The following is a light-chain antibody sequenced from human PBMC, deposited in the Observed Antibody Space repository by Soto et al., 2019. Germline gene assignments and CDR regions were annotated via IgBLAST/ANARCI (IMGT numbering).Light chain of an antibody. CDR2: ESN. CDR1: NSNIGNNY. Sequence: QSVLTQPPSVSAAPGQMVTISCSGSNSNIGNNYVSWYQQLPGTAPKLVTYESNERPSGIPDRFSGSKTGTSATLGITGLQTGDEADYYCGTWDTSLSAWVFGGGTKLTVL. CDR3: GTWDTSLSAWV. V-gene: IGLV1-51*02. J-gene: IGLJ3*02.